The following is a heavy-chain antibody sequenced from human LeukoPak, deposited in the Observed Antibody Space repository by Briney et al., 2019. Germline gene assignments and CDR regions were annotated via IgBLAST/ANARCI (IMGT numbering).Heavy chain of an antibody. Sequence: GGSPRLSCAASGFPFSTYSMSWVRQAPGKGLEWVSYISSGSSSIYYADSVKGRFTISRDNAKNSLFLQMNSLRDEDTAVYYCARDGELLDYWGQGTLVTVSS. CDR1: GFPFSTYS. J-gene: IGHJ4*02. CDR3: ARDGELLDY. V-gene: IGHV3-48*02. CDR2: ISSGSSSI. D-gene: IGHD3-10*01.